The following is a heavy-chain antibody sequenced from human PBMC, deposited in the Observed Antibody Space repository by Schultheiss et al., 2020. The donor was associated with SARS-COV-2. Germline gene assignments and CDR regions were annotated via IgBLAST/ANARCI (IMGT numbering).Heavy chain of an antibody. D-gene: IGHD7-27*01. V-gene: IGHV4-4*07. Sequence: SETLSLTCTVSGGSISSYFWSWIRQPAGKGLEWIGRIYTTDSTDYNPSLKSRVTISVDTSKNQFSLKLSSVTAADTAVYYCARDSAGEGERNYYYYYYMDVWGKGTTVTVSS. J-gene: IGHJ6*03. CDR2: IYTTDST. CDR3: ARDSAGEGERNYYYYYYMDV. CDR1: GGSISSYF.